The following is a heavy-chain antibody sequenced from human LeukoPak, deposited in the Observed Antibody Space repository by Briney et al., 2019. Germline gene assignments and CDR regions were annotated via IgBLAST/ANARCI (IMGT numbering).Heavy chain of an antibody. CDR1: VGSIGGGGYY. Sequence: SQTLSLTCTVSVGSIGGGGYYWSWIRQHPGKGLEWIGYIYYSGSTYYNPSLKSRVTISVDTSKNQFSLKLSSVTAADTAVYYCERHLLDAFDIWGQGTMVTVSS. J-gene: IGHJ3*02. CDR2: IYYSGST. V-gene: IGHV4-31*03. CDR3: ERHLLDAFDI.